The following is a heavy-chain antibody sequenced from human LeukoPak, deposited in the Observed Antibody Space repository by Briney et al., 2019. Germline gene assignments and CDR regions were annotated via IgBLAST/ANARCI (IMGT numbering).Heavy chain of an antibody. CDR3: ARGQYSGSCFDN. J-gene: IGHJ4*02. Sequence: PSETLSLTCTVSGGSISNYLWSWIRQPPGKGLEWIGYIYYSGSTNYNPSLKSRVTILVDTSKNQFSPKVSSVTAADTAVYYCARGQYSGSCFDNWGQGSLVTVSS. CDR1: GGSISNYL. D-gene: IGHD1-26*01. V-gene: IGHV4-59*01. CDR2: IYYSGST.